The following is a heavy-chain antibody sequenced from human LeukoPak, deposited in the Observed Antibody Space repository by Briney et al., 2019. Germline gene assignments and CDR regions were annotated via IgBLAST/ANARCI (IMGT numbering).Heavy chain of an antibody. CDR2: ISSSGSTM. V-gene: IGHV3-48*03. D-gene: IGHD6-13*01. CDR3: ARVSMLVYFDY. Sequence: GGSLRLSCAASGFTFSSYEMNWVRQAPGKGLEWVSYISSSGSTMYSADSAKGRFTISRDNAKNSLFLQMNSLRAEDTAVYYCARVSMLVYFDYWGQGTLVTVSS. CDR1: GFTFSSYE. J-gene: IGHJ4*02.